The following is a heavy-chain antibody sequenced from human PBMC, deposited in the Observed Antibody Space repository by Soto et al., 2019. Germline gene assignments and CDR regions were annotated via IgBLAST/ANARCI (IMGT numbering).Heavy chain of an antibody. CDR1: DDSISSGGYY. Sequence: SETLSLTCTVSDDSISSGGYYWTWIRQHPGKGLEWIGYIYFGGRSYYNPSLKSRLSMSVDTSKNQFSLKLSSVTAADTAVYYCAKKVDYWGQGXLVTVSS. CDR2: IYFGGRS. J-gene: IGHJ4*02. V-gene: IGHV4-31*03. CDR3: AKKVDY.